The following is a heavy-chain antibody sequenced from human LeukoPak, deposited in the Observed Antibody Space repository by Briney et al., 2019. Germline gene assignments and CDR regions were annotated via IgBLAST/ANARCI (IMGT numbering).Heavy chain of an antibody. Sequence: KPGGSLRLSCAASGFTFGSYSMNWVRQAPGKGLVWVSSISGSTTYIYYADSVRGRFTISRDNARNSLYLQMNSLRAEDTGVYYSAREGDLYYFDYWGQGNLVTVSS. D-gene: IGHD3-10*01. CDR3: AREGDLYYFDY. V-gene: IGHV3-21*01. J-gene: IGHJ4*02. CDR2: ISGSTTYI. CDR1: GFTFGSYS.